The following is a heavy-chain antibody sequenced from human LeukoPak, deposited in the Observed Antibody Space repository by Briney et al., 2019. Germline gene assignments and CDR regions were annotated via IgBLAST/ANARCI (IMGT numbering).Heavy chain of an antibody. V-gene: IGHV3-7*01. CDR3: ARDIAAAGLFFDY. J-gene: IGHJ4*02. Sequence: GGSLRLSCAASGFTLSSYWMSWVRQAPGKGLEWVANIKYDGSGIDYVDSVKGRFTISRDNAKNSLYLQMNSLRAEDTAVYYCARDIAAAGLFFDYWGQGVLVTVSS. D-gene: IGHD6-13*01. CDR2: IKYDGSGI. CDR1: GFTLSSYW.